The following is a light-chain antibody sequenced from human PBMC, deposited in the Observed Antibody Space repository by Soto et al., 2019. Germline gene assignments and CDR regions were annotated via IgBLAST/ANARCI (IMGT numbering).Light chain of an antibody. CDR1: QGISSG. Sequence: DIQMTQSPSSLSASVGDRVTITCRASQGISSGLAWYQQKPEEAPKFLIYAASNLQSGVPSRFSGSGSGTDFTLTISSLQPEDFATYYCQQYNTYPITFGQGTRLEIK. CDR2: AAS. V-gene: IGKV1D-16*01. CDR3: QQYNTYPIT. J-gene: IGKJ5*01.